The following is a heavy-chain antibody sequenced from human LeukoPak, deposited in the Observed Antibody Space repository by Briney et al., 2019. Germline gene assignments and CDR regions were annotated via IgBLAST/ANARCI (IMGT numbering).Heavy chain of an antibody. CDR2: YDRRGRT. CDR3: ASSPWASSIGAVDY. V-gene: IGHV4-39*01. D-gene: IGHD6-13*01. Sequence: SETLSLTCTVSGGSISTDNYYWGWIRQPPGKGLEWIGSYDRRGRTYYSPSLKSRVSISVDTSRDQFSLNLRSVTAADMAVYYCASSPWASSIGAVDYWGEGTLVTVSS. J-gene: IGHJ4*02. CDR1: GGSISTDNYY.